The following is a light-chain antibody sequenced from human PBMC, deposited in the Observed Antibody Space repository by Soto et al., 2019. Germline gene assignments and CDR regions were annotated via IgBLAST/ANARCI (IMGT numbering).Light chain of an antibody. CDR3: QQYRSSPYT. V-gene: IGKV3-20*01. Sequence: EIVLTQSPGTLSLSPGLRATLSCRASQNIASRSVAWYQQHPGQAPRLLIYASSTMATGIPDRFSGSGSGTDFTLTISRLEPEDFAVYYCQQYRSSPYTFGQGTKLEIK. CDR2: ASS. J-gene: IGKJ2*01. CDR1: QNIASRS.